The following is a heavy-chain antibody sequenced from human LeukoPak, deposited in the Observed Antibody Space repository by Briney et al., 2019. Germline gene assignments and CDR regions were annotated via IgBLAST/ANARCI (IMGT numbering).Heavy chain of an antibody. CDR1: GYSITTNTYY. D-gene: IGHD6-13*01. CDR3: ARQGAAASGRAFDY. J-gene: IGHJ4*01. V-gene: IGHV4-39*01. CDR2: VYYSGST. Sequence: SETLCLTCTVSGYSITTNTYYWGWIRQPPGKGLEWIGSVYYSGSTYYSPSLKSRVTTSVDTSKNQFSLKLSSVTAADTAVYYCARQGAAASGRAFDYWGHGALVTVSS.